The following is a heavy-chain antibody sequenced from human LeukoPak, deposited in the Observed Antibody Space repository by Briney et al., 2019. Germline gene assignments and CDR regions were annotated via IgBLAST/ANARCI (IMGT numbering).Heavy chain of an antibody. D-gene: IGHD5-12*01. CDR2: INPNSGGT. J-gene: IGHJ4*02. V-gene: IGHV1-2*04. CDR3: ARDLATTGFDY. CDR1: GYTFTGYY. Sequence: ASVKVSCKASGYTFTGYYMHWVRQAPGQGLEWMGRINPNSGGTNYAQKFQGWVTMTRDTSISTAYMELSRLRSDDAAVYYCARDLATTGFDYWGQGTLVTVSS.